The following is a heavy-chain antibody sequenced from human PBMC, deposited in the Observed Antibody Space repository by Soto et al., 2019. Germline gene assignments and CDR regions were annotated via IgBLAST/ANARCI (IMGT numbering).Heavy chain of an antibody. CDR3: ARETGEDAFDI. D-gene: IGHD7-27*01. J-gene: IGHJ3*02. V-gene: IGHV3-53*04. CDR1: GFNVSSNY. Sequence: GGSLRLSCAASGFNVSSNYMSWVRQAPGKGLEWVSVIYSGGSTYYADSVKGRFTISRHNSKNTLYLQMNSLRAEDTAVYYCARETGEDAFDIWGQGTMVTFSS. CDR2: IYSGGST.